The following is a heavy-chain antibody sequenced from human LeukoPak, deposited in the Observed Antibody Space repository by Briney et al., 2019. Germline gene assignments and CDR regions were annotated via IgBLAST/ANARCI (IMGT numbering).Heavy chain of an antibody. Sequence: GGSLRLSCAASGFTFSSYAMHWVRQAPGKGLEYVSAISSNGGSTYYANSVKGRFTISRDNSKNTLYLQMGSPRAEDTAVYYCARDHVGEDSGAFDIWGQGTMVTVSS. V-gene: IGHV3-64*01. CDR3: ARDHVGEDSGAFDI. CDR1: GFTFSSYA. J-gene: IGHJ3*02. D-gene: IGHD3-10*01. CDR2: ISSNGGST.